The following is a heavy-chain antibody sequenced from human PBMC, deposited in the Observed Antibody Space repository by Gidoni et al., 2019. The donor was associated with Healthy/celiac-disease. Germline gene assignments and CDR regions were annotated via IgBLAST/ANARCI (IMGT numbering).Heavy chain of an antibody. V-gene: IGHV3-15*01. CDR3: TAPYSVRRGGAFDI. J-gene: IGHJ3*02. CDR1: GFNFSNDW. CDR2: IKSKTDGWTT. Sequence: EVQLVEAGGGLVKPGGSLRLSCAASGFNFSNDWMSWVRQAPGKGLEWVGRIKSKTDGWTTDYAAPVKGRFTISRDDSKNTLYLQMNSLKTEDTAVYYCTAPYSVRRGGAFDIWCQGTMVTVSS. D-gene: IGHD1-26*01.